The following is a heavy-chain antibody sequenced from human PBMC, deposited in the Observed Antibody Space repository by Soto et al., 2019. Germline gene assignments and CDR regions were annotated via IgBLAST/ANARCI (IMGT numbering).Heavy chain of an antibody. CDR2: IYYSGST. CDR3: ARHSDNWEYWR. CDR1: GGSISSSSYY. J-gene: IGHJ4*02. D-gene: IGHD1-20*01. Sequence: QLQLQESGPGLVKPSETLSLTCTVSGGSISSSSYYWGWIRQPPGKGLEWIGSIYYSGSTYYNPSLKSRVTISVDTSKNQFSLKLSSVTAADTAVYYCARHSDNWEYWRWGQGTLVTVSS. V-gene: IGHV4-39*01.